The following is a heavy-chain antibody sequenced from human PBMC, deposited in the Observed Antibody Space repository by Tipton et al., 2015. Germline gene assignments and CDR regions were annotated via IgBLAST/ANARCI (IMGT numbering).Heavy chain of an antibody. Sequence: SVKGRFTISRDNTKNSLYLHIDTLRAEDTAVYYCALTNWFDPWGQGTLVTVSS. V-gene: IGHV3-21*01. CDR3: ALTNWFDP. J-gene: IGHJ5*02.